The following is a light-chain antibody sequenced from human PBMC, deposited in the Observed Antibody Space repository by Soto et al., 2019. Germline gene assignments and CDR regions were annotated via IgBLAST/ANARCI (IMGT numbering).Light chain of an antibody. V-gene: IGLV2-14*03. CDR3: SSYTSSSTYV. J-gene: IGLJ1*01. CDR2: DVS. Sequence: QSVLTQPASVSGSPGQSIAISCTGTSIDVGGYNYVSWYQHHPGKAPTVMIYDVSNRPSGVSDRFSGSKSGNTASLTISGLQADDEADYYCSSYTSSSTYVFGTGTKVTVL. CDR1: SIDVGGYNY.